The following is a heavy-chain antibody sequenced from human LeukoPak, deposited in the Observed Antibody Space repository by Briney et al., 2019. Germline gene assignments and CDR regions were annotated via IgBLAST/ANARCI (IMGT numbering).Heavy chain of an antibody. CDR1: GGTFSSYA. J-gene: IGHJ2*01. CDR2: IIPILGIA. Sequence: EASVKVSCKASGGTFSSYAISWVRQAPGQGLEWMGRIIPILGIANYAQKFQGRVTITADKSTSTAYMELSSLRSEDTAVYYCARDKISYDILTGFNWYFDLWGRGTLVTVSS. V-gene: IGHV1-69*04. CDR3: ARDKISYDILTGFNWYFDL. D-gene: IGHD3-9*01.